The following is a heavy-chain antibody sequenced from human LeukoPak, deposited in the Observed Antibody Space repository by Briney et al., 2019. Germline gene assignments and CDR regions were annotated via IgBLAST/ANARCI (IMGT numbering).Heavy chain of an antibody. D-gene: IGHD3-22*01. CDR2: INPSGGST. CDR3: ARGRMNSFYGSDGYFPRDF. J-gene: IGHJ4*02. Sequence: ASVKVSCKASGYTFSSHYIHWVRLAPGQGLEWMGMINPSGGSTNYAQKFQGRVTMTRDMSTSTVYLELSSLRSEDTAVYFCARGRMNSFYGSDGYFPRDFWGQGTLVTVSS. CDR1: GYTFSSHY. V-gene: IGHV1-46*01.